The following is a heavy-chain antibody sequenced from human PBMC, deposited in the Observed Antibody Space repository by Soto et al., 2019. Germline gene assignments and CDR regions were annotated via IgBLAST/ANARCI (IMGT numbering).Heavy chain of an antibody. CDR1: GYSFTSYW. J-gene: IGHJ6*02. D-gene: IGHD5-18*01. CDR3: ARRGYSYGVVYYYYGMDV. Sequence: GESLKISCKGSGYSFTSYWISWVRQMPGKGMEWMGIIYPGDSDTRYSPSFQGQVTISADKSISTAYLQWSSLKASDTAMYYCARRGYSYGVVYYYYGMDVWGQGTTVTVSS. V-gene: IGHV5-51*01. CDR2: IYPGDSDT.